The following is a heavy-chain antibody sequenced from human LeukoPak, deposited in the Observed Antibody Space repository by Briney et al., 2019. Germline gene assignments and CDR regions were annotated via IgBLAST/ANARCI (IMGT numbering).Heavy chain of an antibody. D-gene: IGHD2-2*01. CDR2: ISAYNGNT. J-gene: IGHJ4*02. CDR1: GYTFTSYG. CDR3: ARAGCSSTSCSHADY. V-gene: IGHV1-18*01. Sequence: ASVKVSCKASGYTFTSYGISWVRQAPGQGLEWMGWISAYNGNTNYAQKLRGRVTMTTDTSTSTAYMELRSLRSDDTAVYYCARAGCSSTSCSHADYWGQGTLVTVSS.